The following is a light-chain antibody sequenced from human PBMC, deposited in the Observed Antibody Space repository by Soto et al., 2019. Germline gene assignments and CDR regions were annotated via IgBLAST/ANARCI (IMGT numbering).Light chain of an antibody. CDR3: AAWDDSSQV. J-gene: IGLJ2*01. V-gene: IGLV1-47*01. CDR1: SSNLGSNY. Sequence: QSVLTQPPSASGTPGQRVTISCSGSSSNLGSNYVYWYQQLPGTAPKLLIYRNNQRPSGVPDRFSGSKSGTSASLAISGLRSEDEADYYCAAWDDSSQVFGGGTKLTVL. CDR2: RNN.